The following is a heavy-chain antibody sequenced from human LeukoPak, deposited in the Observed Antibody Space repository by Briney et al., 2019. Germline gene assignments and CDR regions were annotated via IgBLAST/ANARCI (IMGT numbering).Heavy chain of an antibody. CDR3: ARGPYDYSNL. D-gene: IGHD4-11*01. CDR2: IYYSGST. CDR1: GGSISSHH. J-gene: IGHJ4*02. Sequence: SETLSLTCTVSGGSISSHHWSWIRQPPGKGLEWIGYIYYSGSTNYNPSLKSRVTISVDTSKNQFSLKLSSVTAADTAVYYCARGPYDYSNLWGQGTLVTVSS. V-gene: IGHV4-59*11.